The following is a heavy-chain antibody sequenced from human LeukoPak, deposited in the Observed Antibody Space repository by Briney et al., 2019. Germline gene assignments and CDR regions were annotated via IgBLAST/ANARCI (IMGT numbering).Heavy chain of an antibody. V-gene: IGHV4-39*01. D-gene: IGHD3-10*01. CDR2: IYYTGST. J-gene: IGHJ5*02. Sequence: PSETLSLTCSVSGGSVTSGGFYWGWLRQPPGKGPEWIATIYYTGSTYYNPPPNSRVTVSIDTSKNQFSLRLTSVTATDTAVYHCARHSGSGSLSRPFDPWGQGTLVTVSS. CDR1: GGSVTSGGFY. CDR3: ARHSGSGSLSRPFDP.